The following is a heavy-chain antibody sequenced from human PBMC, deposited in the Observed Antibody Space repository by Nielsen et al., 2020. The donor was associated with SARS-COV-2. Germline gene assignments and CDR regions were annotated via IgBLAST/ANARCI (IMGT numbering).Heavy chain of an antibody. J-gene: IGHJ6*02. V-gene: IGHV3-53*04. CDR3: AKDLNPYSSGWFNHYGMDV. Sequence: WIRQPPGKGLEWVSVIYSGGSTYYADSVKGRFTISRHNSKNTLYLQMNSLRAEDTAVYYCAKDLNPYSSGWFNHYGMDVWGQGTTVTVSS. CDR2: IYSGGST. D-gene: IGHD6-19*01.